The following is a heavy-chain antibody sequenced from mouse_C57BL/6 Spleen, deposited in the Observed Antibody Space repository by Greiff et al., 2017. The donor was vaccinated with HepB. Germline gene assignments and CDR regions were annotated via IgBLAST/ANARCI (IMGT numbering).Heavy chain of an antibody. CDR1: GYTFTSYW. Sequence: VQLQHPGAELVKPGASVKMSCKASGYTFTSYWITWVKQRPGQGLEWIGDIYPGSGSTNYNEKFKSKATLTVDTSSSTAYMQLSSLTSEDSAVYYCARGRYYYGSRGFDYWGQGTTLTVSS. D-gene: IGHD1-1*01. CDR3: ARGRYYYGSRGFDY. CDR2: IYPGSGST. V-gene: IGHV1-55*01. J-gene: IGHJ2*01.